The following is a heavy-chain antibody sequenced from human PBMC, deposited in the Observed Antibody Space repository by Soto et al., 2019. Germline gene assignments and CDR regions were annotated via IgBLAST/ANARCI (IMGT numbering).Heavy chain of an antibody. Sequence: QVQLQESGPGLVKPSETLSLTCTVSGGSICSYYWSWIRQPPGKGLEWIGYIYYSGSTNYNPSLKNRVTISVDTSKNQFSLKLSSVTAADTAVSYCARQGVVAVAGDRYYYYGMDVWGQGTTVTVSS. CDR3: ARQGVVAVAGDRYYYYGMDV. V-gene: IGHV4-59*01. CDR1: GGSICSYY. D-gene: IGHD6-19*01. J-gene: IGHJ6*02. CDR2: IYYSGST.